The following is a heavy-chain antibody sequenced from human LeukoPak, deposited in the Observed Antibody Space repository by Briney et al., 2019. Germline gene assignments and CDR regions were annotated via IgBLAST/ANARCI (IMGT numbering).Heavy chain of an antibody. V-gene: IGHV1-69*06. J-gene: IGHJ6*04. CDR1: GGTFSSYA. CDR3: ARNRPDYYGSGSSILTFGSYYYYGMDV. Sequence: GASVKVPCKASGGTFSSYAISWVRQAPGQGLEWMGGIIPIFGRANYAQKFQGRVTITADKSTSTAYMELSSLSSEDTAVYYCARNRPDYYGSGSSILTFGSYYYYGMDVWGKGTRVTVSS. CDR2: IIPIFGRA. D-gene: IGHD3-10*01.